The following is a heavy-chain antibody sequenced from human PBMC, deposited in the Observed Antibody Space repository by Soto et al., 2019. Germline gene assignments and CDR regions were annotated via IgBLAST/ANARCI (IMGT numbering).Heavy chain of an antibody. V-gene: IGHV1-69*02. J-gene: IGHJ6*02. D-gene: IGHD5-12*01. CDR3: ARVSGYSGYDDTYYYYGMDV. Sequence: QVQLVQSGAEVKKPGSSVKVSCKASGGTFSSYTISWVRQAPGQGLEWMGRIIPILGIANYAQKFQGGVTITADKSXXTXYXVLRSLRSEDTAVYYCARVSGYSGYDDTYYYYGMDVWGQGTTVTVSS. CDR1: GGTFSSYT. CDR2: IIPILGIA.